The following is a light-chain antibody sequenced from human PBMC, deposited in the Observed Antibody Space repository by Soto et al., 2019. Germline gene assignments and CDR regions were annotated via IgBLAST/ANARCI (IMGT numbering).Light chain of an antibody. V-gene: IGLV2-14*01. CDR1: SSDVGGYNY. CDR3: NSYTSKSTGV. CDR2: EVS. Sequence: QSALTQPASVSGSPGQSITISCTGTSSDVGGYNYVSWYQQHPGKAPKLIIYEVSTRPSGVSNRFSGSKSGNTASLTISGLQAEDEADYYCNSYTSKSTGVFGTWTKLTFL. J-gene: IGLJ1*01.